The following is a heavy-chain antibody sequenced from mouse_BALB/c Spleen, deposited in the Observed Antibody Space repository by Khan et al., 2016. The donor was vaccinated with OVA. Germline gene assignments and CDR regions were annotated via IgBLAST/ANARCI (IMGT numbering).Heavy chain of an antibody. CDR3: VRDGAYYRNDGWFAY. CDR1: GYTFTSYT. D-gene: IGHD2-14*01. J-gene: IGHJ3*01. CDR2: INPSNNYT. V-gene: IGHV1-4*01. Sequence: QVQLKQSGAELARPGASVKMSCKASGYTFTSYTIHWIKLRPGQGLEWIGYINPSNNYTNYNQKFKDKATLTADKSSTTAYMQLSSLTSDDSAVXNWVRDGAYYRNDGWFAYWGQGTLVTVSA.